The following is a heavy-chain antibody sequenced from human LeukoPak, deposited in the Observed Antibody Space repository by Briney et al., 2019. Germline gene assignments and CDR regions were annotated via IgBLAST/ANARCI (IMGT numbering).Heavy chain of an antibody. CDR2: ISGSGGST. V-gene: IGHV3-23*01. CDR3: AKDGGEYYDILTGYYPRLYYMDV. D-gene: IGHD3-9*01. Sequence: GGSLRLSCAASGFTFSSYGMSWVRQAPGKGLEWVSAISGSGGSTYYADSMKGRFTISRDNSKNTLYLQMNSLRAEDTAVYYCAKDGGEYYDILTGYYPRLYYMDVWGKGTTVTISS. J-gene: IGHJ6*03. CDR1: GFTFSSYG.